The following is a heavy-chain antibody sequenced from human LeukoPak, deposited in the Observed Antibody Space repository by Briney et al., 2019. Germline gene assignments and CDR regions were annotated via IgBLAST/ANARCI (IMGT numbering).Heavy chain of an antibody. CDR2: ISWNSGSI. V-gene: IGHV3-9*01. CDR3: AKAWGSGSYQIDY. CDR1: GFTFDDYA. J-gene: IGHJ4*02. Sequence: PGGSLRLSCAASGFTFDDYAMHWVRQAPGKGLEWVSGISWNSGSIGYADSVKGRFTISRDNAKNSLYLQMNSLRAEDTALYYCAKAWGSGSYQIDYWGQGTLVTVSS. D-gene: IGHD1-26*01.